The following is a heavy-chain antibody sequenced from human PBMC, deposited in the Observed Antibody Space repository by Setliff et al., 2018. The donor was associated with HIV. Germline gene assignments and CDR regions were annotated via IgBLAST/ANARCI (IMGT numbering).Heavy chain of an antibody. V-gene: IGHV1-18*01. J-gene: IGHJ4*02. CDR1: GYNFTNYG. Sequence: ASVKVSCKASGYNFTNYGIGWVRQAPGQGLEYLGWIGTYSGNTDYAQSVQGRVTMTRDTSTGTVYMDLRSLRSDDTAMYYCARWVRGVAYYFDYWGQGTLVTVSS. D-gene: IGHD3-10*01. CDR3: ARWVRGVAYYFDY. CDR2: IGTYSGNT.